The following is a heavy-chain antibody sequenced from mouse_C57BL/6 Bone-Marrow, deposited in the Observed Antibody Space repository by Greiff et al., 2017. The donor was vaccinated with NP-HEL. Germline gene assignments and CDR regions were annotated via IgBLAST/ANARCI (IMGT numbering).Heavy chain of an antibody. J-gene: IGHJ1*03. CDR1: GIDFSRYW. CDR3: ARLRSYYGSSYVRRYFDV. V-gene: IGHV4-1*01. CDR2: INPDSSTI. Sequence: EVKLMESGGGLVQPGGSLKLSCAASGIDFSRYWMSWVRRAPGKGLEWIGEINPDSSTINYAPSLKDKFIISRDNAKNTLYLQMSKVRSEDTALYYCARLRSYYGSSYVRRYFDVWGTGTTVTVSS. D-gene: IGHD1-1*01.